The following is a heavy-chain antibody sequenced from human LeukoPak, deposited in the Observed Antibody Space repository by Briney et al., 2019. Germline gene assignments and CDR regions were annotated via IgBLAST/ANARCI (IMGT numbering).Heavy chain of an antibody. D-gene: IGHD7-27*01. CDR3: ARHLTGDLIDY. CDR2: IDPSDSYT. Sequence: GESLKISCTGSGYSFTNYWIAWVRQMPGKGLEWMGRIDPSDSYTNYSPSFQGHVTISADKSISTAYLQWSSLKASDTAMYYCARHLTGDLIDYWGQGTLVTVSS. J-gene: IGHJ4*02. V-gene: IGHV5-10-1*01. CDR1: GYSFTNYW.